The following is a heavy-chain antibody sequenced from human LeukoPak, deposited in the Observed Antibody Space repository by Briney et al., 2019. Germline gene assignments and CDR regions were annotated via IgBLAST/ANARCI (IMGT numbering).Heavy chain of an antibody. CDR2: ISWNSGTI. Sequence: GRSLRLSCVASGFTFNDYAMHWVRQAPGKGLEWVSGISWNSGTIGYADSVKRRFTISRDNAKNSLYLQMNSLRAEDMAFYYCAKNYYYDSSGYTYFDYWGQGALVTVSS. CDR3: AKNYYYDSSGYTYFDY. CDR1: GFTFNDYA. J-gene: IGHJ4*02. D-gene: IGHD3-22*01. V-gene: IGHV3-9*03.